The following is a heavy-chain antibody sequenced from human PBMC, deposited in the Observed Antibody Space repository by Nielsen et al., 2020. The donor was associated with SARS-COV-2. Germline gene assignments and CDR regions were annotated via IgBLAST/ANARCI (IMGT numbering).Heavy chain of an antibody. CDR1: GGSIGSYY. J-gene: IGHJ4*02. CDR2: IFNTGST. CDR3: AREIEWNFFDY. Sequence: SETLSLTCTVFGGSIGSYYWSWIRQPPGKGLEWIGHIFNTGSTSYNPSLKSRVTISVDTSKNQFSLKLNSVSAADTAVYYCAREIEWNFFDYWGQGTLVTVSS. D-gene: IGHD1-7*01. V-gene: IGHV4-59*13.